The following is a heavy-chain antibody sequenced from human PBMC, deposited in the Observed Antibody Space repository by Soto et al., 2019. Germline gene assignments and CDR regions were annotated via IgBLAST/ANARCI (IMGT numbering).Heavy chain of an antibody. CDR3: ARQTGTAPRFDY. Sequence: QVQLVESGGGVVQPGRSLRLSCSASGFTFSDFEMYWVRQAPGKGLDWVSFISYDGSNQFYAGSVKGRFTVSRDNSKNTHFLLMNSLRPEDTAVYFCARQTGTAPRFDYWGQGTLVTVSS. CDR2: ISYDGSNQ. CDR1: GFTFSDFE. D-gene: IGHD1-7*01. V-gene: IGHV3-30-3*01. J-gene: IGHJ4*02.